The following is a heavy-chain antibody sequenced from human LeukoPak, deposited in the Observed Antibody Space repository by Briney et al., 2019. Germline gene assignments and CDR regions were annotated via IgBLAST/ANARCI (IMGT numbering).Heavy chain of an antibody. CDR1: GFTFSTYA. J-gene: IGHJ4*02. Sequence: GGSLRLSCAASGFTFSTYAMSWVRQAPGKGLEWVSAVRGSGSDTYYADSVKVGFTISRDNSKNTLHLQMNSLRAEDTAIYYCAKTSRVNSAYDSPFDYWGQGTLVTVSS. CDR3: AKTSRVNSAYDSPFDY. CDR2: VRGSGSDT. D-gene: IGHD5-12*01. V-gene: IGHV3-23*01.